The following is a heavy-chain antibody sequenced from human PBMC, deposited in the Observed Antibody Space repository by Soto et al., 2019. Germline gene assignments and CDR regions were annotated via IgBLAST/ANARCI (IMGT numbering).Heavy chain of an antibody. CDR1: GGSISSYY. D-gene: IGHD3-9*01. CDR2: IYTSGST. CDR3: ASHILTGYSYYFDY. J-gene: IGHJ4*02. V-gene: IGHV4-4*07. Sequence: QVQLQESGPGLVKPSETLSLTCTVSGGSISSYYWSWIRQPAGKGLEWIGRIYTSGSTNYNPSLKTRVTMSVDTSKNQFSLKLSSVTAADPAVYYCASHILTGYSYYFDYWGQGTLVTVSS.